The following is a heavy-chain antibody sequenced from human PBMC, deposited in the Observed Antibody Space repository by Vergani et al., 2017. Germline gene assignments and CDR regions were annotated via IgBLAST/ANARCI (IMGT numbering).Heavy chain of an antibody. CDR2: ISYDGSNK. Sequence: QVQLVESGGGVVQPGRSLILSCAASGFTFSSYGMHWVRQAPGKGLEWVAVISYDGSNKYYADSVKGRFTISRDNSKNTLYLQMNSLRAEDTAVYYCAKVAXGTTRYYYYYYMDVWGKGTTVTVSS. CDR1: GFTFSSYG. V-gene: IGHV3-30*18. CDR3: AKVAXGTTRYYYYYYMDV. D-gene: IGHD1-1*01. J-gene: IGHJ6*03.